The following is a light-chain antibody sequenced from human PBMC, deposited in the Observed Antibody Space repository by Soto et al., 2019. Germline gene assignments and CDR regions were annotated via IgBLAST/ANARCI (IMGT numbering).Light chain of an antibody. CDR3: QQSYSSPQMYT. CDR1: QSISNS. J-gene: IGKJ2*01. Sequence: DIQMTQSPSSLSASVGDRVTITCRASQSISNSLNWYQQKPGKAPDLLIYAASNLQSGVPSRFTGSGSGTDFTLTISSVQPEDFTTYYCQQSYSSPQMYTFGQGTKLEIK. CDR2: AAS. V-gene: IGKV1-39*01.